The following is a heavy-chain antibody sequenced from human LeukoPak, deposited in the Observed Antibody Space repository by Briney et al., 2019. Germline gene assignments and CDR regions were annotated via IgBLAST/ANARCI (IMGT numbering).Heavy chain of an antibody. Sequence: PGGSLRLSCAASGFTFSSYAMHWVRQAPGKGLEWVAVISYDGSNKYYADSVEGRFTISRDNSKNTLYLQMNSLRAEDTAVYYCARDRGYKPGGFDYWGQGTLVTVSS. CDR2: ISYDGSNK. V-gene: IGHV3-30-3*01. CDR1: GFTFSSYA. J-gene: IGHJ4*02. D-gene: IGHD5-24*01. CDR3: ARDRGYKPGGFDY.